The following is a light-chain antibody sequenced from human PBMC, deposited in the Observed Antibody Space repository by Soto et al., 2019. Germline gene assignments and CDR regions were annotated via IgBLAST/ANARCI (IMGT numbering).Light chain of an antibody. CDR3: QQRNRWPPVT. CDR1: QSVLYSSNNRKY. Sequence: DIVMTQSPDCLSVSLGASVTTNCPSSQSVLYSSNNRKYLAWYQQKPGQPPKLRIYWASARESGVPDRFSGSVSRTDFTLTISSLQAEDVAVYYCQQRNRWPPVTFGRGTKVDIK. CDR2: WAS. V-gene: IGKV4-1*01. J-gene: IGKJ4*01.